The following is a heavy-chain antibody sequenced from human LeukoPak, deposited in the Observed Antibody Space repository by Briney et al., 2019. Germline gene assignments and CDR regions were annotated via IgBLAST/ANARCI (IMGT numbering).Heavy chain of an antibody. Sequence: GASVKVSCKASGYSFTGYYLHWVRQAPGQGLEWMGWINPNSGGTNYAQKVQGRVTMTRDTSISTAYLELSRLISDDTAMYFCARDMNTNFDYWGQGTLVTVSS. J-gene: IGHJ4*02. V-gene: IGHV1-2*02. CDR2: INPNSGGT. CDR3: ARDMNTNFDY. CDR1: GYSFTGYY. D-gene: IGHD3-16*01.